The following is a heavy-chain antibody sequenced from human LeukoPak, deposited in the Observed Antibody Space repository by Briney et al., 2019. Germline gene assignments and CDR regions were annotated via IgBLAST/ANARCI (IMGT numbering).Heavy chain of an antibody. D-gene: IGHD3-16*01. CDR2: IKQDGSEK. CDR3: ARDGFGTGSN. Sequence: GGSLRLSCAASGLTFSNYWMDWVRQAPGKGLERVANIKQDGSEKNYVDSVKGRFIISRDNAKNSLYLQMNTLRADDTAVYYCARDGFGTGSNWGQGTLVTVSS. CDR1: GLTFSNYW. V-gene: IGHV3-7*03. J-gene: IGHJ4*02.